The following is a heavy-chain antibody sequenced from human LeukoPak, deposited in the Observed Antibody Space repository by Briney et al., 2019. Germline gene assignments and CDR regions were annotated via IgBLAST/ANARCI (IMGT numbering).Heavy chain of an antibody. CDR1: GGSISSSSSYY. CDR2: IYSSGST. Sequence: SETLSLACTVSGGSISSSSSYYWGWIRQPPGKGLEWIGSIYSSGSTYYNPSLKSRVTISIDTSKNQFSLKLSSVTAADTAVYYCARHASSWYYYYYYYMDVWGKGTTVTVSS. CDR3: ARHASSWYYYYYYYMDV. D-gene: IGHD6-13*01. J-gene: IGHJ6*03. V-gene: IGHV4-39*07.